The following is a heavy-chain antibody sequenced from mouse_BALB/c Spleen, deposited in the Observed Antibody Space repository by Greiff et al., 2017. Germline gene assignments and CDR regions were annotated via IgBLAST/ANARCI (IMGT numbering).Heavy chain of an antibody. Sequence: VQLQESGAELARPGASVKLSCKASGYTFTDYYINWVKQRTGQGLEWIGEIYPGSGNTYYNEKFKGKATLTADKSSSTAYMQLSSLTSEDSAVYFCARYDYDGAYWGQGTLVTVSA. CDR3: ARYDYDGAY. D-gene: IGHD2-4*01. V-gene: IGHV1-77*01. CDR1: GYTFTDYY. CDR2: IYPGSGNT. J-gene: IGHJ3*01.